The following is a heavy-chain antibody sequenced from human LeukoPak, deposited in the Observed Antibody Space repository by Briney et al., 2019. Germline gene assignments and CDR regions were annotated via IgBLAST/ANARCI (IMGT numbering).Heavy chain of an antibody. V-gene: IGHV1-2*02. J-gene: IGHJ5*02. CDR2: INPNSGGT. D-gene: IGHD1-26*01. CDR3: ARGSGSYLIGDWFDP. Sequence: GASVKVSCKASGYTFTGYYMHWVRQAPGQGLEWMGWINPNSGGTNYAQKFQGRVTMTRDTSISTAYMELSRLRSDDTAVYYCARGSGSYLIGDWFDPWGQGTLVTVSS. CDR1: GYTFTGYY.